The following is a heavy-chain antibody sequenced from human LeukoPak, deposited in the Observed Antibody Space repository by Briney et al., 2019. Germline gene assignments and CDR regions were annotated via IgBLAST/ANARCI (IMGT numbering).Heavy chain of an antibody. Sequence: SSQTLSLTCTVSGGSISSGAYYWSWIRQHPGKGLEWIGYIYYSGSTYYNPSLKCRVTISVDTYKNQFSLKLSSVTAADTAVYYCARLNCSGGSCYSVDHWGQGTLVTVSS. CDR2: IYYSGST. CDR1: GGSISSGAYY. J-gene: IGHJ5*02. CDR3: ARLNCSGGSCYSVDH. D-gene: IGHD2-15*01. V-gene: IGHV4-30-4*08.